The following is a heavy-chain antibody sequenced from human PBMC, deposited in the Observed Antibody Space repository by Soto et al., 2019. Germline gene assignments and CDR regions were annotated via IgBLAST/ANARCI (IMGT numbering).Heavy chain of an antibody. CDR3: ASGGAGSGPFTWELPDH. CDR2: ITPFSGDV. J-gene: IGHJ4*02. D-gene: IGHD1-26*01. CDR1: GNTFSYRY. V-gene: IGHV1-45*02. Sequence: QMQPVQSGAEVKKTGSSVTVSCKALGNTFSYRYLHWVRQAPGQALEWMGWITPFSGDVHYAQKFQERVTLTRDRSINTAYMRMSSLRSEDTAIYFCASGGAGSGPFTWELPDHWGQGTLVTVSS.